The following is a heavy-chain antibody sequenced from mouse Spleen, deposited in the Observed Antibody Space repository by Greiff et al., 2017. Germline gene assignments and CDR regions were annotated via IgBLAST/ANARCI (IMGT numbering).Heavy chain of an antibody. D-gene: IGHD2-1*01. CDR1: GFTFSSYA. CDR3: ARGPVYGNYYFDY. Sequence: EVKLMESGGGLVKPGGSLKLSCAASGFTFSSYAMSWVRQTPEKRLEWVASISSGGSTYYPDSVKGRFTISRDNARNILYLQMSSLRSEDTAMYYCARGPVYGNYYFDYWGQGTTLTVSS. CDR2: ISSGGST. V-gene: IGHV5-6-5*01. J-gene: IGHJ2*01.